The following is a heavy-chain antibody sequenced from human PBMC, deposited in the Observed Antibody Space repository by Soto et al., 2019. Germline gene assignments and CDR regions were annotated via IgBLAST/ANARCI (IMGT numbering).Heavy chain of an antibody. D-gene: IGHD5-18*01. J-gene: IGHJ4*02. V-gene: IGHV4-34*01. CDR3: ARGTRTQRTAMVLNGKFRPTCFDY. CDR1: CGSFSGYY. Sequence: SETLSLTCAVYCGSFSGYYWSWIRQPPGKGLEWIGEINHSGSTNYNPSLKSRVTISVDTSKNQFSLKLSSVTAADTAVYYCARGTRTQRTAMVLNGKFRPTCFDYWGQGTLVTVSS. CDR2: INHSGST.